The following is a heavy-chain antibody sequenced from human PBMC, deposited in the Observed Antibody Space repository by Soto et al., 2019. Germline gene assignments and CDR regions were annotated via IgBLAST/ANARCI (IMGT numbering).Heavy chain of an antibody. CDR1: GFTFNIFA. CDR3: AKDRMDHNSVCDPIDI. V-gene: IGHV3-23*01. CDR2: IGGGDDDR. Sequence: GSLRLSCAASGFTFNIFAMSWVRQAPGKGLEWVSSIGGGDDDRYYADSVKGRFTISRDNSKNTVSLQMDSLRAEDTAMYYCAKDRMDHNSVCDPIDIWGRGTMVTVSS. J-gene: IGHJ3*02. D-gene: IGHD1-20*01.